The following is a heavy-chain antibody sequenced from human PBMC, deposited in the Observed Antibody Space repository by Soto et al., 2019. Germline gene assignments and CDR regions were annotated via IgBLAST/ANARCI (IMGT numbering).Heavy chain of an antibody. D-gene: IGHD2-2*01. CDR3: ARHTGYCSSTSCPGLYYYGMDV. J-gene: IGHJ6*02. V-gene: IGHV5-10-1*01. CDR1: GYSFTSYW. CDR2: IDPSDSYT. Sequence: GESLKISCKGSGYSFTSYWISWVRQMPGKGLEWMGRIDPSDSYTNYSPSFQGHVTISADKSISTAYLQWSSLKASDTAMYYCARHTGYCSSTSCPGLYYYGMDVWGQGTTVPVSS.